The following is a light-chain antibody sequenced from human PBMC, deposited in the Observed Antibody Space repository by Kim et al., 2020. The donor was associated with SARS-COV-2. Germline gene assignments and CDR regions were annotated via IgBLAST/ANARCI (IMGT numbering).Light chain of an antibody. V-gene: IGLV2-23*02. CDR2: EVT. J-gene: IGLJ2*01. Sequence: GQPVSIPSTRTSSDFERYNLVAWTQLTPGKAPNIMIYEVTKWPSGVSTRFSGSKSGNTASLTISGLQAEDEADYYCCSYAGSSTLIFGGGTQLTVL. CDR1: SSDFERYNL. CDR3: CSYAGSSTLI.